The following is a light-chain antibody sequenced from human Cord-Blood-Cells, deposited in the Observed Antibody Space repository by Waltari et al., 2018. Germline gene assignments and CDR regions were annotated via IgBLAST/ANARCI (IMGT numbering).Light chain of an antibody. Sequence: DIVLTQSPDPLSLSPGDRATLSCRASQSVSSSYLAWYQQKPGQAPRLLIYGASSRATGIPDRFSGSGSGTDFTLTISRLEPEDFAVYYCQQYGSSPRTFGGGTKVEIK. V-gene: IGKV3-20*01. J-gene: IGKJ4*01. CDR2: GAS. CDR1: QSVSSSY. CDR3: QQYGSSPRT.